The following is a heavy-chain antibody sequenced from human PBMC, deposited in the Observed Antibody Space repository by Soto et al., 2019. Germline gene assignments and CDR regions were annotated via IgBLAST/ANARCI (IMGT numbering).Heavy chain of an antibody. V-gene: IGHV4-30-4*01. CDR2: IYYSGST. J-gene: IGHJ4*02. Sequence: SETLSLTCTVSGGSISSGDYYWSWIRQPPGKGLEWIGYIYYSGSTYYNPSLKSRVTISVDTSKNQFSLKLSSVTAADTAVYYCASWIFGSPFDCWGQGTLVTVSS. D-gene: IGHD3-3*01. CDR3: ASWIFGSPFDC. CDR1: GGSISSGDYY.